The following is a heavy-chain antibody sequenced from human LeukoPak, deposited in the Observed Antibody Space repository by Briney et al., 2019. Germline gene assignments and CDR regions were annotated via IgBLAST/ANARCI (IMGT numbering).Heavy chain of an antibody. CDR3: ARSVTVVPADAYHYYYGMDV. CDR1: GGSISSSSAY. V-gene: IGHV4-39*07. CDR2: IYYSKNT. D-gene: IGHD2-2*01. Sequence: SETLSLTCTVSGGSISSSSAYWGWIRQPPGKGLEWIGSIYYSKNTYYNPSLKSRVTISVDTSKNQFSLYLRFVTAADTAVYYCARSVTVVPADAYHYYYGMDVWGQGTTVTVSS. J-gene: IGHJ6*02.